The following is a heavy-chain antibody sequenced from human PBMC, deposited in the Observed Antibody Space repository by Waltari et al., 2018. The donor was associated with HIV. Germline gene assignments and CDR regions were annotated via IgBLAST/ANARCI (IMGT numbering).Heavy chain of an antibody. CDR3: ARLTSIRISNHFLDV. V-gene: IGHV5-51*03. CDR2: IYPRDSDT. CDR1: GYTFSTYW. Sequence: EVQLVQSGAEVKKPGESLKISCKGSGYTFSTYWIAWVRQMPGKGLEWMGIIYPRDSDTRYSPSFQGQFTMSADKAISTAYLQWSSLRASDTATYYCARLTSIRISNHFLDVWGQGTTVTVSS. J-gene: IGHJ6*02.